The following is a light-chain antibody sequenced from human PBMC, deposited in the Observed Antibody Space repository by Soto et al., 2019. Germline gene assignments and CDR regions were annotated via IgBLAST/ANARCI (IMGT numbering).Light chain of an antibody. CDR3: QQSYTTPYT. J-gene: IGKJ2*01. Sequence: DIQMTQSPSSLSASVGDRVIITCRASQSISSYLNWYQQKPGKAPKLLIYDAAFFQSGVSSRFSGSGSGTDFSLTISSLQPEDFATYYCQQSYTTPYTFGQGTKLQIK. CDR2: DAA. CDR1: QSISSY. V-gene: IGKV1-39*01.